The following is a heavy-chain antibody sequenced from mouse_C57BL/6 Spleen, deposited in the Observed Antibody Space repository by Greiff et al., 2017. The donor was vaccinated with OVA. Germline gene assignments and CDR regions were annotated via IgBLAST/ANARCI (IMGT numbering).Heavy chain of an antibody. CDR1: GFNIKDDY. Sequence: EVQLQQSGAELVRPGASVKLSCTASGFNIKDDYMHWVKQRPEQGLEWIGWIDPENGDTEYASKFQGKATITAGTSSNTAYLQLSSLTSEDTAVYYCTATGTGFAYWGQGTLVTVSA. D-gene: IGHD4-1*01. CDR2: IDPENGDT. V-gene: IGHV14-4*01. J-gene: IGHJ3*01. CDR3: TATGTGFAY.